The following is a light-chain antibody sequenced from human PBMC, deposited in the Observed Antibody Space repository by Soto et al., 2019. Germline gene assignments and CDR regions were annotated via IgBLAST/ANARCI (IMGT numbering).Light chain of an antibody. CDR3: SSFAGSNNLV. V-gene: IGLV2-8*01. CDR1: SSDVGGYNY. CDR2: QAS. J-gene: IGLJ2*01. Sequence: QSVLTQPPSASGSPGQSVTISCTGNSSDVGGYNYVSWYQQHPGKVPRLMIFQASKRPSGVPDRFSSSKSGNTAFLTDSGLQAEHEAHYYCSSFAGSNNLVFGGGTKVT.